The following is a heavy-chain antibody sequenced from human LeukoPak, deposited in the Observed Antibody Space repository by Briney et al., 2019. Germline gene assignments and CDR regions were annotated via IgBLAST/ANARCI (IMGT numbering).Heavy chain of an antibody. CDR1: GFPFDDYA. V-gene: IGHV3-9*03. CDR3: AKGGGGRLIYYYYMDV. J-gene: IGHJ6*03. CDR2: ITWNSDNI. Sequence: ALRLSCAASGFPFDDYAMHWARQAPGKGLEWVSGITWNSDNIEYADSVKGRFTISRDNAKSSLYLQMNSLRADDMALYYCAKGGGGRLIYYYYMDVWGKGTTVTVSS. D-gene: IGHD3-16*01.